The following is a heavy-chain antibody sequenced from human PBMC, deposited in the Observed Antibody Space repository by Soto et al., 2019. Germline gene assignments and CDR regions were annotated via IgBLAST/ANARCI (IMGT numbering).Heavy chain of an antibody. Sequence: GASVKVSCKASGGTFSSYATSWVRQAPGQGLEWMGGIIPIFGTANYAQKLQGRVKITADESTSTAYMELSSLRSEDTAVYYCARYDANLYYYDRSGPHAFDIWGQGKMVTVSS. CDR1: GGTFSSYA. J-gene: IGHJ3*02. CDR2: IIPIFGTA. D-gene: IGHD3-22*01. CDR3: ARYDANLYYYDRSGPHAFDI. V-gene: IGHV1-69*13.